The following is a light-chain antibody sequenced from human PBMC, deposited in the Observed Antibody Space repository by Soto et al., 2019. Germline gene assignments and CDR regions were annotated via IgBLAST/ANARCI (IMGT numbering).Light chain of an antibody. V-gene: IGKV4-1*01. CDR2: WAS. Sequence: DIVMTQSPDPLAVSLGERATINCKSSQSVLYSSNNKNYLAWYQQKPGQPPNLLIYWASTRESGVPDRFSGSGSGTNFTLTISSLQAEDVAVYYCQQYYNTPWTFGQGTKVDIK. CDR1: QSVLYSSNNKNY. CDR3: QQYYNTPWT. J-gene: IGKJ1*01.